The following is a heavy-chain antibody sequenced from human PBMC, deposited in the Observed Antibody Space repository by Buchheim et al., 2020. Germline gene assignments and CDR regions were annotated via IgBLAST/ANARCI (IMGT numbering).Heavy chain of an antibody. J-gene: IGHJ4*02. CDR2: VGGAGST. CDR3: AKNIGYDYDTSGYVIDY. CDR1: GFTFRSYV. Sequence: EVQLLESGGGSVQPGGSLRLSCVVSGFTFRSYVMTWVRQAPGKGLEWVSSVGGAGSTYYADSVKGRLTISRDISKNTLYLQMNSLGAEDTAVYYCAKNIGYDYDTSGYVIDYWGQGTL. V-gene: IGHV3-23*01. D-gene: IGHD3-22*01.